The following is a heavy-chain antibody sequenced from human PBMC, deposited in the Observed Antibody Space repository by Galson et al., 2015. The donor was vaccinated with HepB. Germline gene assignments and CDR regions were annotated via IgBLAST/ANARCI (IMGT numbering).Heavy chain of an antibody. CDR1: GFTFTTYW. D-gene: IGHD6-19*01. J-gene: IGHJ4*02. Sequence: SLRLSCATSGFTFTTYWMAWVRQAPGKGLEWVANINQDGSEKFYVGSVNGRFTISRDNAKDSVYLRMNSLRVEDTAVYYCARGLSSGWSLEYWGQGTLVTVSS. V-gene: IGHV3-7*03. CDR3: ARGLSSGWSLEY. CDR2: INQDGSEK.